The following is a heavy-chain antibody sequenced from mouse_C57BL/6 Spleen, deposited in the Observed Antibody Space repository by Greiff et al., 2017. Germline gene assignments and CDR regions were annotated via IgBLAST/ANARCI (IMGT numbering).Heavy chain of an antibody. J-gene: IGHJ3*01. CDR3: ARGGLRSWFAY. D-gene: IGHD2-4*01. CDR2: IYPSDSET. CDR1: GYTFTSYW. V-gene: IGHV1-61*01. Sequence: QVQLQQPGAELVRPGSSVKLSCKASGYTFTSYWMDWVKQRLGQGLEWIGNIYPSDSETHYNQKFKDKATLTVDKSSSTAYMQLSSLTSEDSAVYYCARGGLRSWFAYWGQGTLVTVSA.